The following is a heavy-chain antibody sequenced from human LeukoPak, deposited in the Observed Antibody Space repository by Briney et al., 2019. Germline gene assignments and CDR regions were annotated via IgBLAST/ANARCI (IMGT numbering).Heavy chain of an antibody. Sequence: GGSLRLSCAASGFGFSSYAMHWVRQTPGKGLEWLALISYDGSNQHYAPSVKGRFTISRDNAKNTVDLQMNSLRPEDTAVYYCAKDHYVLRTFGWPRDWGQGTLVMVSS. CDR2: ISYDGSNQ. CDR3: AKDHYVLRTFGWPRD. J-gene: IGHJ4*02. V-gene: IGHV3-30*18. D-gene: IGHD3-9*01. CDR1: GFGFSSYA.